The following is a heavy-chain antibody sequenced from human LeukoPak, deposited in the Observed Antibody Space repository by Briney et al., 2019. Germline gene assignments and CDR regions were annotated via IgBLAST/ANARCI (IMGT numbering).Heavy chain of an antibody. V-gene: IGHV1-46*01. CDR3: ARDVGITVADSFDP. CDR2: INPTGGST. J-gene: IGHJ5*02. D-gene: IGHD6-13*01. Sequence: ASVKVSCKASGYTFTSYYMHWVRQAPGQGLEWMGLINPTGGSTGYAQKFQGRVTMTRDMSTSTDYMELSSLRSDDTAMYYCARDVGITVADSFDPWGQGTLVTVSS. CDR1: GYTFTSYY.